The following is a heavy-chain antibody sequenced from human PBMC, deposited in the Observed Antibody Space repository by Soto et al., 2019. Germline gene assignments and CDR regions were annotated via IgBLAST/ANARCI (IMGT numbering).Heavy chain of an antibody. Sequence: QVQLVQSGAEVKKPGSSVKVSCKASGGTFSSYTISWVRQAPGQGLEWMGRIIPILGIANYTQKFQGRVTITADKSPSTAYMELRSLRSEDTDVYYCPRVQGRDGYNYVDYWGQGTLVTVSS. CDR2: IIPILGIA. V-gene: IGHV1-69*02. D-gene: IGHD5-12*01. J-gene: IGHJ4*02. CDR3: PRVQGRDGYNYVDY. CDR1: GGTFSSYT.